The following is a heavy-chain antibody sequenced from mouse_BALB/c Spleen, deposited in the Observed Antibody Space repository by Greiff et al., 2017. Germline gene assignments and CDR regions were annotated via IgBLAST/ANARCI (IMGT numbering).Heavy chain of an antibody. CDR2: ISYSGST. CDR3: ARSGIYYYGSSSAWFAY. D-gene: IGHD1-1*01. Sequence: EVQRVESGPGLVKPSQSLSLTCTVTGYSITSDYAWNWIRQFPGNKLEWMGYISYSGSTSYNPSLKSRISITRDTSKNQFFLQLNSVTTEDTATYYCARSGIYYYGSSSAWFAYWGQGTLVTVSA. J-gene: IGHJ3*01. CDR1: GYSITSDYA. V-gene: IGHV3-2*02.